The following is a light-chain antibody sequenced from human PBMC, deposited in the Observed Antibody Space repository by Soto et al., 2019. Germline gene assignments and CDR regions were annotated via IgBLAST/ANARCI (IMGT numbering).Light chain of an antibody. Sequence: EIVLTQSPATLSLSPGERATLSCRASQSISSYLAWYQQKPGQAPRLLIYDSFNRATGIPARFSGSGSGTDFTLTISSLEPEDFAVYYCQQRAHWPTFGGGTKVEIK. J-gene: IGKJ4*01. CDR3: QQRAHWPT. V-gene: IGKV3-11*01. CDR2: DSF. CDR1: QSISSY.